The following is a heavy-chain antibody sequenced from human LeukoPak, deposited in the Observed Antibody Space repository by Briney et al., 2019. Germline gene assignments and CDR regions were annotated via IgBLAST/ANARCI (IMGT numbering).Heavy chain of an antibody. CDR3: AELGITMIGGV. D-gene: IGHD3-10*02. J-gene: IGHJ6*04. CDR1: GYTFTSYD. CDR2: MNPNSGNT. V-gene: IGHV1-8*01. Sequence: ASVKVSCKASGYTFTSYDINWVRQATGQGLEWMGWMNPNSGNTGYAQKFQGRVTMTRNTSISTAYMELRSLRSDDTAVYYCAELGITMIGGVWGKGTTVTISS.